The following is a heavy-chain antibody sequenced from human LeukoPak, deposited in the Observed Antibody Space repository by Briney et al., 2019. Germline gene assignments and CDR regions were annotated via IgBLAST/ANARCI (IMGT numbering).Heavy chain of an antibody. Sequence: PSETLFLTCTVSGGSISSYYWSWIRQPPGKGLEWIGYIYYSGSTNYNPSLKSRVTISVDTSKNQFSLKLSSVTAADTAVYYCARESSGWYDYWGQGTLVTVSS. V-gene: IGHV4-59*01. CDR3: ARESSGWYDY. D-gene: IGHD6-19*01. CDR2: IYYSGST. J-gene: IGHJ4*02. CDR1: GGSISSYY.